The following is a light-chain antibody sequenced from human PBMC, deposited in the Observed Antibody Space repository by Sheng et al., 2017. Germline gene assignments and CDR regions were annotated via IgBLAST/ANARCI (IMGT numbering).Light chain of an antibody. CDR1: QDISNY. CDR3: QQDYTTPTWT. CDR2: DAS. Sequence: DIQMTQSPSSLSASVGDRVTITCQANQDISNYLNWYQHKPGKAPKLLIYDASNLERGVPSRFSGRGSGTDFTFIISGLQPEDIATYYCQQDYTTPTWTFGQGTKVEIK. J-gene: IGKJ1*01. V-gene: IGKV1-33*01.